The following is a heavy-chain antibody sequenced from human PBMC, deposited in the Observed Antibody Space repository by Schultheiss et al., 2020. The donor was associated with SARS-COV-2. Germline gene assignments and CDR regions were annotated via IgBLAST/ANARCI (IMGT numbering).Heavy chain of an antibody. CDR1: GFTFSDYE. CDR2: ISSSGSTI. D-gene: IGHD4-17*01. Sequence: GESLKISCAASGFTFSDYELTWVRQAPGKGLEWVSYISSSGSTIYYADSVKGRFTISRDNAKNSLYLQMNSLRAEDTAVYYCAREDYGEPFFDYWGQGTLVTVSS. CDR3: AREDYGEPFFDY. V-gene: IGHV3-48*03. J-gene: IGHJ4*02.